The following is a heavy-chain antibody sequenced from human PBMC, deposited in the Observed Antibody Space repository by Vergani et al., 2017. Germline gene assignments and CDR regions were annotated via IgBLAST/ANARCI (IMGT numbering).Heavy chain of an antibody. D-gene: IGHD2-2*01. Sequence: EVQLLESGGDLLQPGGSLRLSCAASGFTFISYAMSWVRQAPGKGLEWVSTIRGSGGSTYYADSVKGRFTISRDTSKNTPYLQMNSLRAEDTAVYFCAKRPAAGIDSWGQGTLVTVSS. J-gene: IGHJ4*02. V-gene: IGHV3-23*01. CDR2: IRGSGGST. CDR1: GFTFISYA. CDR3: AKRPAAGIDS.